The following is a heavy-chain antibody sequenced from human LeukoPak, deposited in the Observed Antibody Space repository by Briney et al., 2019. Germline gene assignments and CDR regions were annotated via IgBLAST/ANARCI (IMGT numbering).Heavy chain of an antibody. D-gene: IGHD1-26*01. CDR3: AKYSGSYPAAFDI. CDR1: GYTFTDYS. J-gene: IGHJ3*02. CDR2: INPNSGGT. Sequence: ASVKVSCKASGYTFTDYSMYWVRQAPGQGLEWMGWINPNSGGTNYAQEFQGRVTMTRDTSISTAYMELNRLRSDDTAVYYCAKYSGSYPAAFDIWGQGTMVTVSS. V-gene: IGHV1-2*02.